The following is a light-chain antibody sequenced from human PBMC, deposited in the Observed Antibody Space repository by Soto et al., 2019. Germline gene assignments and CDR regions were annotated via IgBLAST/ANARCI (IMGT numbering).Light chain of an antibody. CDR1: SSDVGGYNY. V-gene: IGLV2-14*01. Sequence: QSALTQPASVSGSPGQSITISCTGTSSDVGGYNYVSWYQQHPGKAPKLMIYDVSNRPLGVSNRFSGSKSGNTASLTISGLHAEYEDDYYCRSYTSRSDVVFGGGTKLTVL. J-gene: IGLJ2*01. CDR3: RSYTSRSDVV. CDR2: DVS.